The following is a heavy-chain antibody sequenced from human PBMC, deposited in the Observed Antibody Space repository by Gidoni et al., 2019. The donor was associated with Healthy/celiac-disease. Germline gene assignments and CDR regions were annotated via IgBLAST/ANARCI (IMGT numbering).Heavy chain of an antibody. D-gene: IGHD2-2*01. CDR2: IIPIFGTA. CDR1: GGTFSSYA. Sequence: EVKKPGSSVKVSCKASGGTFSSYAISWVRHAPGQVLEWMGGIIPIFGTANYAQKFQGRVTITADESTSTAYMELSSLRSEDTAVYYCARSGCSSTSCYHKYYYYYYMDVWGKGTTVTVSS. V-gene: IGHV1-69*01. J-gene: IGHJ6*03. CDR3: ARSGCSSTSCYHKYYYYYYMDV.